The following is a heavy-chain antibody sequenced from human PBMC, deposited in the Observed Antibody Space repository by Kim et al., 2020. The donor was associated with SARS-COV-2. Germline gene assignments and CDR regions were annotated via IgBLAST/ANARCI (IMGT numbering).Heavy chain of an antibody. Sequence: GGSLRLSCAASGFTFSSYAMHWVRQAPGKGLEWVAVISYDGSNKYYADSVKGRFTISRDNSKNTLYLQMNSLRAEDTAVYYCARDSSITMVRGVTNYFDYWGQGTLVTVSS. V-gene: IGHV3-30*04. CDR2: ISYDGSNK. D-gene: IGHD3-10*01. CDR1: GFTFSSYA. CDR3: ARDSSITMVRGVTNYFDY. J-gene: IGHJ4*02.